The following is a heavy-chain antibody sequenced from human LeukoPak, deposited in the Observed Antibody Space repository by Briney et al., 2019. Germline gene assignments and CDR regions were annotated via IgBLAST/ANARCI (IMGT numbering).Heavy chain of an antibody. CDR3: ACRLGELFGIFDP. V-gene: IGHV4-34*01. Sequence: SETLSLTCAVYGGSFSGYYWSWIRQPPGKGLEWIGEINHSGSTNYNPSLESRVTISVDTSKNQFSLKLSSVTAADTAVYYCACRLGELFGIFDPWGQGTLVTVSS. CDR2: INHSGST. CDR1: GGSFSGYY. J-gene: IGHJ5*02. D-gene: IGHD3-16*01.